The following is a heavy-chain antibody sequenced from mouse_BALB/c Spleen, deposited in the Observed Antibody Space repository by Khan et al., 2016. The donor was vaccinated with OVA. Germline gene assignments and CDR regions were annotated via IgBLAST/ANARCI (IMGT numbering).Heavy chain of an antibody. Sequence: QVRLQQSGAELVRPGVSVRISCKGSGYTFTDFAMHWVKQSHAKSLEWLGVISTYYGDVDYNHKFRDKATMTVDKSSSTAYMELAGLTSEDSALYYCVRGSGKSRFAYWGQGTLVTVSA. V-gene: IGHV1S137*01. CDR2: ISTYYGDV. D-gene: IGHD1-3*01. J-gene: IGHJ3*01. CDR3: VRGSGKSRFAY. CDR1: GYTFTDFA.